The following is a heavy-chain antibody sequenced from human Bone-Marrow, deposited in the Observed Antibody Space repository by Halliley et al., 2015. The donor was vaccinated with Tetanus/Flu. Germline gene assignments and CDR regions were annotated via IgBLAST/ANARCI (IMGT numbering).Heavy chain of an antibody. Sequence: TLSLTCGVNGGSLSGSFWSWVRQPPGKGLEWIGEISDGGITSYNPSLKSRVVISVDTSKNQFSLKVSSVRAADTALYFCAKGGTYEKRSPTSAVRYYGMDVWGQGTTVSVSS. CDR2: ISDGGIT. V-gene: IGHV4-34*01. CDR1: GGSLSGSF. D-gene: IGHD2-21*01. CDR3: AKGGTYEKRSPTSAVRYYGMDV. J-gene: IGHJ6*02.